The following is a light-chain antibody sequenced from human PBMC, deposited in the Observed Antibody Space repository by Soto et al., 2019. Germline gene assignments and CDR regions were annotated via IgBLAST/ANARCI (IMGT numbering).Light chain of an antibody. CDR2: GAY. CDR1: QSVSSN. J-gene: IGKJ1*01. Sequence: EIVMTQSSATRSASPGESATLSCRASQSVSSNLAWYQQKPGQAARLLIYGAYTRATGITARFSGSGSGTEFTLTISSLQSEDFAVYYCQQYNNWPETVGQGTKVEIK. CDR3: QQYNNWPET. V-gene: IGKV3-15*01.